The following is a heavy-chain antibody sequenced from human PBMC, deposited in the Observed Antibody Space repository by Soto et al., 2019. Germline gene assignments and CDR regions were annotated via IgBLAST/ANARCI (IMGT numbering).Heavy chain of an antibody. J-gene: IGHJ5*02. Sequence: EVQLVESGGGLVKPGASLRLSCAASGFTFSSYSMNWVRQAPGKGLEWVSSISSSSSYIYYADSVKGRFTLSRDNDQNSRYLPMNRPRAEDTAVYYWASDPLNWFDPGGQGTLGAVSS. CDR3: ASDPLNWFDP. CDR1: GFTFSSYS. V-gene: IGHV3-21*01. CDR2: ISSSSSYI.